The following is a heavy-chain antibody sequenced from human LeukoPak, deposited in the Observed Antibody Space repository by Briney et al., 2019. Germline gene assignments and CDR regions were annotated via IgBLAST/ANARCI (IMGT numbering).Heavy chain of an antibody. CDR3: ASWSQFYYMDV. D-gene: IGHD2-8*02. Sequence: SGTLSLTCAVYGGSFSGYYWSWIRQPPGKGLEWIGEINHSGSTNYNPSLKSRVTISVDTSKNQFSLKLSSVTAADTAVYYCASWSQFYYMDVWGKGTTVTISS. J-gene: IGHJ6*03. CDR2: INHSGST. CDR1: GGSFSGYY. V-gene: IGHV4-34*01.